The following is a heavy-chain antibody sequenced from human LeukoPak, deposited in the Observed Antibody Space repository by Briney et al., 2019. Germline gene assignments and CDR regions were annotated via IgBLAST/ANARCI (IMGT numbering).Heavy chain of an antibody. CDR3: ARSLNSGSYSDY. CDR2: INTDGSST. V-gene: IGHV3-74*01. Sequence: GGSLRLSCAASGFTFSSYWMHWVRQAPGKGLVWVSRINTDGSSTRYADSVKGRFTISRDNPKNTLYLQMNSLRAEDTAVYYCARSLNSGSYSDYWGQGTLVTVSS. CDR1: GFTFSSYW. J-gene: IGHJ4*02. D-gene: IGHD1-26*01.